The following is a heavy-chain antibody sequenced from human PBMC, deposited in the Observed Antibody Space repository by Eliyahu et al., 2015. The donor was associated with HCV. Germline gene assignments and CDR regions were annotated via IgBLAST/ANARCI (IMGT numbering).Heavy chain of an antibody. Sequence: DSVKGRFTISRDDSKNTVYLQMNSLRPEDTAVFYCARDRGGYGGFDYWGQGTLVTVSS. CDR3: ARDRGGYGGFDY. V-gene: IGHV3-30*01. J-gene: IGHJ4*02. D-gene: IGHD5-12*01.